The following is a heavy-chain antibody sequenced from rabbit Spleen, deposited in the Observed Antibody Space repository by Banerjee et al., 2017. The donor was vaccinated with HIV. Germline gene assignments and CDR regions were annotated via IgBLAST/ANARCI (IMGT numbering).Heavy chain of an antibody. CDR1: GFDFSDGYV. Sequence: QEHLVESGGGLVQREGSLKLACKASGFDFSDGYVMCWVRQASGKGLEWNGYIDTVFGSACYASWVNDRFSISRQNAQNTVSLQLNSLTAADTATYFCLRDMANISGDYGPYYFDLWGPGTLVTVS. J-gene: IGHJ4*01. D-gene: IGHD1-1*01. V-gene: IGHV1S47*01. CDR3: LRDMANISGDYGPYYFDL. CDR2: IDTVFGSA.